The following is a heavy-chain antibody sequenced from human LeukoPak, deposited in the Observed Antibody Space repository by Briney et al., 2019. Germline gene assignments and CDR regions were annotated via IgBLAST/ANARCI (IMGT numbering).Heavy chain of an antibody. CDR1: GGTFSSYA. CDR2: IIPIFGTA. CDR3: ASSPGSYSPYYYYYMDV. Sequence: GASVKVSCKASGGTFSSYAISWVRQAPGQGLEWMGGIIPIFGTANYAQKFQGRVTITTDESTSTAYMELSSLRSEDTAVYYCASSPGSYSPYYYYYMDVWGKGTTVTVSS. V-gene: IGHV1-69*05. J-gene: IGHJ6*03. D-gene: IGHD1-26*01.